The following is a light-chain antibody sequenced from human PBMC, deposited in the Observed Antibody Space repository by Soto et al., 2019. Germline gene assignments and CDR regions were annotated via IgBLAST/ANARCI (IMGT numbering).Light chain of an antibody. CDR2: AAS. Sequence: DLQMTQSPSSVSASVGDRVTITCRASQGISSWLAWYQQKPGTAPNLLISAASSLQSGVPSRFGGSGSGTDFTLIISNLQPEDFATYYCQQANSFPFTFGPGTKVDIK. J-gene: IGKJ3*01. CDR1: QGISSW. V-gene: IGKV1-12*01. CDR3: QQANSFPFT.